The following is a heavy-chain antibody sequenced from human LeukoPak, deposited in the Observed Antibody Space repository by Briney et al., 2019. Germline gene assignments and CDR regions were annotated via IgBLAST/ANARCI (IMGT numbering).Heavy chain of an antibody. CDR2: IRYDGSNK. D-gene: IGHD3-9*01. V-gene: IGHV3-30*02. CDR1: GFTFSSYG. CDR3: ANPYYDILTGYYSPYYFDY. Sequence: GGSLRLSCAASGFTFSSYGMHWVRQAPGKGLEWVAFIRYDGSNKYYADSVKGRFTISRDNSKNTLYLQMSSLRAEDTAVYYCANPYYDILTGYYSPYYFDYWGQGTLVTVSS. J-gene: IGHJ4*02.